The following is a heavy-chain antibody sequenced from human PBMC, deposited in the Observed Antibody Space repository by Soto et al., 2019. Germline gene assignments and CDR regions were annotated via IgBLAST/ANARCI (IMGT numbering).Heavy chain of an antibody. CDR3: ARGGRDGFDI. CDR2: VYITGST. CDR1: GGSISTFY. V-gene: IGHV4-4*07. Sequence: QVQLQESGPGLVKPSETLSLTCSVSGGSISTFYCNWIRQSAEKGLEWIGRVYITGSTNYHPSLKSRVTMSVETSMNQFSLKMSSVTAADTAVYYCARGGRDGFDIWGQGTRVTVSS. J-gene: IGHJ3*02.